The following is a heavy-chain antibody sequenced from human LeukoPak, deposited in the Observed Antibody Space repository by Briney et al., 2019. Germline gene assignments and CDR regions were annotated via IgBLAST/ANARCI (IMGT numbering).Heavy chain of an antibody. CDR2: FSGGASRT. V-gene: IGHV3-23*01. D-gene: IGHD6-19*01. J-gene: IGHJ4*02. CDR1: GFSFSNYA. Sequence: PGGSLRLSCAASGFSFSNYAMSWVRQSPGNGLECVSAFSGGASRTYYADSVEGRFTISRDNSKNTLYLQMKSLRVEDTAVYYCAKKRRPVAGTDLFDYWGQGTLVTVSS. CDR3: AKKRRPVAGTDLFDY.